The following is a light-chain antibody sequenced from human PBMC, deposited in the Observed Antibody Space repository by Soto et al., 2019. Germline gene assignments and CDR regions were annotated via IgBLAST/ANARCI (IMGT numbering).Light chain of an antibody. Sequence: DIQMTQSPSTLSTSVGDRVTIACRASQSISSWLAWYQQKPGKAPNLLIYEASNLGSGVPSRFSGSGSWTEFSLTISSLQPDGFATYFCQQYHSYPVTFGQGTKLEIK. CDR3: QQYHSYPVT. CDR2: EAS. V-gene: IGKV1-5*03. J-gene: IGKJ2*01. CDR1: QSISSW.